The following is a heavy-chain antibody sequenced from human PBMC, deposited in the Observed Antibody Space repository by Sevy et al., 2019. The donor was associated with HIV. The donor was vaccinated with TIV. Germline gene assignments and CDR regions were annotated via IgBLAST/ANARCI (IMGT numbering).Heavy chain of an antibody. CDR2: IYYSGST. V-gene: IGHV4-59*01. Sequence: SETLSLTCTVSGGSISSYYWSWIRQPPGKGLEWIGYIYYSGSTNYNPSLKSRVTISVDTSKNQFSLKLSSVTAADTAVYYCARGHSSSWYVAIDPWGQGTLVTVSS. D-gene: IGHD6-13*01. J-gene: IGHJ5*02. CDR1: GGSISSYY. CDR3: ARGHSSSWYVAIDP.